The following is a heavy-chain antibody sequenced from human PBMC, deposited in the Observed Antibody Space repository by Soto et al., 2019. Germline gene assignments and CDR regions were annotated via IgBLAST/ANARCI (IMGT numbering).Heavy chain of an antibody. V-gene: IGHV3-15*01. J-gene: IGHJ6*03. CDR2: IKSKTDGETT. Sequence: EVQLVESGGDLVKPGGSLRLSCAASGFTFNNAWMSWVRQAPGNGLEWVARIKSKTDGETTTYAAPVKGRFTISREDSKDTLYLQMNSLKPEDTAVYYCTTNGDYYYYYMDVWGKGTTVAVSS. CDR3: TTNGDYYYYYMDV. CDR1: GFTFNNAW. D-gene: IGHD2-8*01.